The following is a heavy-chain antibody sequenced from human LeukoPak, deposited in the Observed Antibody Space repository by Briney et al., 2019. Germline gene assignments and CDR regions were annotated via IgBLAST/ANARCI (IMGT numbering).Heavy chain of an antibody. CDR3: ARDWCDSGSYCRGAGLDL. V-gene: IGHV3-7*01. CDR2: IKADGSVV. D-gene: IGHD3-10*01. J-gene: IGHJ3*01. Sequence: GGSMRLSCAASRFTISDYYMSWVRQAPGKGLEWVANIKADGSVVNYVDTVGGRFTISRDNAKNSLYLQLNSLRAEDTAVYYCARDWCDSGSYCRGAGLDLWGQGTMVTVSS. CDR1: RFTISDYY.